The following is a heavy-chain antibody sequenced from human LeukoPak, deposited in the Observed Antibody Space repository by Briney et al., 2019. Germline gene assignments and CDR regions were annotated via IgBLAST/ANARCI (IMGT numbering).Heavy chain of an antibody. CDR2: INPSGGST. Sequence: ASVKVSCKASGYTFTSYYMHWVRQAPGQGLEWMGIINPSGGSTSYAQKFQGRVTMTRDMSTSTDYMELSSLRSEDTAVYYCARGLQENLAWLTAFSAFDVWGPGTMVTVSS. D-gene: IGHD5-24*01. J-gene: IGHJ3*01. CDR3: ARGLQENLAWLTAFSAFDV. CDR1: GYTFTSYY. V-gene: IGHV1-46*01.